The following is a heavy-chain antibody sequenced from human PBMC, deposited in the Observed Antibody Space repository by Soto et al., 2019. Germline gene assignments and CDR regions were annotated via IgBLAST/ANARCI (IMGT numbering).Heavy chain of an antibody. J-gene: IGHJ4*02. D-gene: IGHD6-19*01. Sequence: EVQLVESGGGLVQPGRSLRLSCAASGFTFDDYAMHWVRQAPGKGPEWVSGISWNSGSIGYADSVKGRFTISRDNAKNSLYLQMNSLRAEDTALYYCAKDVIAVAGTGYFDYWGQGTLVTVSS. CDR3: AKDVIAVAGTGYFDY. CDR1: GFTFDDYA. CDR2: ISWNSGSI. V-gene: IGHV3-9*01.